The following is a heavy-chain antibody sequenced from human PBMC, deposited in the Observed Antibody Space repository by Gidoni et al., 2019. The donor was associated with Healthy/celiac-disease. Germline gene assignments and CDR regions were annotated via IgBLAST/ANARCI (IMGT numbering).Heavy chain of an antibody. D-gene: IGHD2-2*02. V-gene: IGHV3-21*01. J-gene: IGHJ4*02. CDR3: AREVGEDIVVVPAAIYYFDY. Sequence: EVQLVESGGGLVKPGGSLRLSCAASGFTFSSYSMHWVRQAPGKGLEWVSSISSSSSYIYYADSVKGRFTISRDNAKNSLYLQMNSLRAEDTAVYYCAREVGEDIVVVPAAIYYFDYWGQGTLVTVSS. CDR2: ISSSSSYI. CDR1: GFTFSSYS.